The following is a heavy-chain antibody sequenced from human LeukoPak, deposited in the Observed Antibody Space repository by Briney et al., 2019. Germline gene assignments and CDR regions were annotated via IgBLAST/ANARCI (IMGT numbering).Heavy chain of an antibody. D-gene: IGHD3-22*01. CDR3: ATDSWSRDAFDI. CDR1: GGSISSSSLY. Sequence: SETLSLTCTVSGGSISSSSLYWGWIRQPPGKGLEWIGSIYYSGRTYYNPSLKSRITISIDTSKNQFSLKLSSVTAADTAVYYCATDSWSRDAFDIWGQGTMVTVSS. J-gene: IGHJ3*02. V-gene: IGHV4-39*07. CDR2: IYYSGRT.